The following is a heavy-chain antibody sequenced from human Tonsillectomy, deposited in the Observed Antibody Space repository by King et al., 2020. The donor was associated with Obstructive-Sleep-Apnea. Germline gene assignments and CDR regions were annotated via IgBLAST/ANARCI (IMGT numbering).Heavy chain of an antibody. CDR1: GYRVTNYW. CDR2: IYPGDSDT. CDR3: ARSIDFGDPSWYFDY. Sequence: QLVQSGAEVKKAGESLRISCKGSGYRVTNYWIGWMRQMPGKGLEWMGIIYPGDSDTRYSPSFQGQVTISADKSITTAYLQWSSLKASDTAMYYCARSIDFGDPSWYFDYWGQGTLVTVSS. D-gene: IGHD4-17*01. V-gene: IGHV5-51*01. J-gene: IGHJ4*02.